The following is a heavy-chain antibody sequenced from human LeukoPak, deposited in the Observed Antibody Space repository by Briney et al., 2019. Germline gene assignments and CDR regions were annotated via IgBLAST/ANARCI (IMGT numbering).Heavy chain of an antibody. J-gene: IGHJ4*02. CDR1: GFTFSSYA. CDR3: ASHYDTSGYHYFDF. CDR2: ISYDGRNK. D-gene: IGHD3-22*01. Sequence: PGGSLRLSCAASGFTFSSYAMHWVRQAPGRGLEWVAVISYDGRNKYYADSVKGRFTISRDNSKNTLYLQMNSLRAEDTAVYYCASHYDTSGYHYFDFRGQGTLVTVSS. V-gene: IGHV3-30*04.